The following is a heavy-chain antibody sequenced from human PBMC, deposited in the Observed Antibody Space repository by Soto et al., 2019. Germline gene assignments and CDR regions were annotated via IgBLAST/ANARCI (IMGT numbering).Heavy chain of an antibody. CDR1: GYTFTSYY. V-gene: IGHV1-8*02. CDR2: MNPNGGNT. D-gene: IGHD4-17*01. CDR3: ARVHGDPLYYYYYYMDV. J-gene: IGHJ6*03. Sequence: ASVKVSCKASGYTFTSYYMHWVRQAPGQGLEWMGWMNPNGGNTGYAQKFQGRVTMTRNTSISTAYMELSSLRSEDTAVYYCARVHGDPLYYYYYYMDVWGKGTTVTVSS.